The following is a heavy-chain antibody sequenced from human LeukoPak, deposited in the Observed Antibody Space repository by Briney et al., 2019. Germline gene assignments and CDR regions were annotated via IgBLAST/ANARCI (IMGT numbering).Heavy chain of an antibody. CDR2: IYYSGST. J-gene: IGHJ4*02. D-gene: IGHD6-13*01. Sequence: SETLSLTCTVSGGSISSYFWIRQPPGKGLKWIGYIYYSGSTNYNPSLKSRVTISVDTSKNQFSLKLSSVTAADTAVYYCASSIAAAGSLKYWGQGTLVTVSS. V-gene: IGHV4-59*01. CDR3: ASSIAAAGSLKY. CDR1: GGSISSYF.